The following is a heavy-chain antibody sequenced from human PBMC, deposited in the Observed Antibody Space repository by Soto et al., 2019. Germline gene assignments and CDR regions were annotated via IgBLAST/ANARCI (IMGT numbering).Heavy chain of an antibody. CDR2: ISSSSSTI. CDR1: GFTFGSYS. CDR3: ARGGGVVVVPARSYFDY. D-gene: IGHD2-2*01. Sequence: PGGSLRLSCAASGFTFGSYSMNCVRQAPGKGPEWVSYISSSSSTIYYADSVKGRFTSSRDNAKNSLYLQMNSLRAEDTAVYYCARGGGVVVVPARSYFDYWGQGTRVTVSS. V-gene: IGHV3-48*01. J-gene: IGHJ4*02.